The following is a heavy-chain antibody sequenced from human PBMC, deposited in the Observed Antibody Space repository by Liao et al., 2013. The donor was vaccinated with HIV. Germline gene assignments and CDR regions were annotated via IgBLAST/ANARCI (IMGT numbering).Heavy chain of an antibody. J-gene: IGHJ4*02. V-gene: IGHV4-34*01. CDR3: ARFDRMGIAAAGFDY. Sequence: QVQLQQWGAGLLKPSETLSLTCTVYGGSFSGYSWSWIRQPPGKGLEWIGYIYYSGSTYYNPSLKSRVTISVDTSKNQFSLKLTSVTAADTAVYYCARFDRMGIAAAGFDYWGQGTLVTVSS. CDR2: IYYSGST. CDR1: GGSFSGYS. D-gene: IGHD6-13*01.